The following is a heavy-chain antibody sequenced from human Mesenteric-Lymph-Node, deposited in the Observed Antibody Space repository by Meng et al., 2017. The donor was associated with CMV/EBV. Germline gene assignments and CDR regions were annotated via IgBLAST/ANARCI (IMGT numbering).Heavy chain of an antibody. V-gene: IGHV6-1*01. CDR1: GDSVSSNSAA. CDR3: ARATYGYFDY. CDR2: TYYRSKWYN. J-gene: IGHJ4*02. Sequence: AISGDSVSSNSAAWNWIRQSPSRGLEWLGRTYYRSKWYNDYAVSVKSRITINPDTSKNHFSVQLNPVTPEDTAVYFCARATYGYFDYWGQGTLVTVSS. D-gene: IGHD2-8*01.